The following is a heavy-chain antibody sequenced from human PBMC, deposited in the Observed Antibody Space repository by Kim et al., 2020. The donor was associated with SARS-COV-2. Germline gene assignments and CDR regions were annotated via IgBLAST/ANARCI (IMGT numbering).Heavy chain of an antibody. CDR3: ARRGSGSYYFDY. CDR2: IYYSGST. J-gene: IGHJ4*02. D-gene: IGHD1-26*01. CDR1: GGSISSYY. V-gene: IGHV4-59*01. Sequence: SETLSLTCTVSGGSISSYYWSWIRQPPGKGLEWIGYIYYSGSTNYNPSLKSRVTISVDTSKNQFSLKLSSVTAADTAVYYCARRGSGSYYFDYWGQGTLV.